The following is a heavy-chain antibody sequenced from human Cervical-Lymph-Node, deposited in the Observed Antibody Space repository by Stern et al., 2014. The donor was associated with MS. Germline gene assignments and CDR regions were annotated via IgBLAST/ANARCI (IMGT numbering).Heavy chain of an antibody. D-gene: IGHD3-3*02. Sequence: MQLVESGGGVVQPGRSLRLSCAASGFTFSMYGMHWVRQAPGKGLEWLAVKSYDGSIKYYADSVKGRFTIARDNSKKMLFLQMTSLSPEETAVFYCARGGGISHLDFWGQGALVTVSS. J-gene: IGHJ4*02. CDR1: GFTFSMYG. CDR3: ARGGGISHLDF. V-gene: IGHV3-30*03. CDR2: KSYDGSIK.